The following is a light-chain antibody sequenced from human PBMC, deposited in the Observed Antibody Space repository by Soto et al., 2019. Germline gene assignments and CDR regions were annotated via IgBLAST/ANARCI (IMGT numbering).Light chain of an antibody. Sequence: QSVLTQPPSASASLGASVTLTCTLSSGYSNYEVDWYQQRPGKGPRFVMRVGTGGIVGSKGDGIPDRFSVLGSGLNRYLTIKNIQEEDESDYHCGADHGSGSNCWVFGGGTKLTVL. V-gene: IGLV9-49*01. CDR2: VGTGGIVG. CDR1: SGYSNYE. J-gene: IGLJ3*02. CDR3: GADHGSGSNCWV.